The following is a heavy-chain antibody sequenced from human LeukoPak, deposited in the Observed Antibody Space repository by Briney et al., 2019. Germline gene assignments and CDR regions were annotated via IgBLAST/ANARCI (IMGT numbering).Heavy chain of an antibody. D-gene: IGHD1-26*01. CDR2: ISRNSDST. J-gene: IGHJ4*02. CDR3: VKDIGSGSYRYGGYFDY. CDR1: GFPFDDKA. Sequence: GRXXRLSCAASGFPFDDKAMHWVRQAPGKGLEWVAGISRNSDSTVYADSVKGRFTISRDNAKNSLYLQMNSLRAEDMALYYCVKDIGSGSYRYGGYFDYWGQGTLVTVSS. V-gene: IGHV3-9*03.